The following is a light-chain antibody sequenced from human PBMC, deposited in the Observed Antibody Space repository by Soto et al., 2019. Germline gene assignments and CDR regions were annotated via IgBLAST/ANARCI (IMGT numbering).Light chain of an antibody. CDR1: QSVSSN. J-gene: IGKJ4*01. V-gene: IGKV3-15*01. Sequence: EIVMTQSPATLSVSPGERATLSCRASQSVSSNLAWYQQKPGQAPRLLIYDASTRATGIPDRFSGSGSETEFTLTISSLQSEDFAVYYCQHCNWPLTFGGGTKVEIK. CDR2: DAS. CDR3: QHCNWPLT.